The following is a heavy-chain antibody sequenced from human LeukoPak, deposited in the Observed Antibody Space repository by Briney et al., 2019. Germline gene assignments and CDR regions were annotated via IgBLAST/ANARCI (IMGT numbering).Heavy chain of an antibody. CDR1: GVSISSYY. CDR2: IYTSGST. D-gene: IGHD6-19*01. J-gene: IGHJ4*02. Sequence: PSETLSLTCTVSGVSISSYYWSWIRQPAGKGLEWIGRIYTSGSTNYNPSLKSRVTMSVDTSKNQFSLKLSSVTAADTAVYYCARDLGIAVAGPFDYWGQGTLVTVSS. V-gene: IGHV4-4*07. CDR3: ARDLGIAVAGPFDY.